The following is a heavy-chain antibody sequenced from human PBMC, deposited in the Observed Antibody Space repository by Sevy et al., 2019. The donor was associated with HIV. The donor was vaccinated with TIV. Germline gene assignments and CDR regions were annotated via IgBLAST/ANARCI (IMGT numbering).Heavy chain of an antibody. D-gene: IGHD3-10*01. V-gene: IGHV3-15*01. CDR2: IKSKTDEATT. Sequence: GGSLRLSCAASGFTFSNAWMSWVRQAPGKGLEWVGRIKSKTDEATTYYPAPVKGKFTNSRDYSNKILHMQMNSLKTEDTAMYYCTTDRRFDGSGSFDYWGQGTLVTVSS. CDR1: GFTFSNAW. J-gene: IGHJ4*02. CDR3: TTDRRFDGSGSFDY.